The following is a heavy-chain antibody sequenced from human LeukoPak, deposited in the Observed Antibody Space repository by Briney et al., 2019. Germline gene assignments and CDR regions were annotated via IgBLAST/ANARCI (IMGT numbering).Heavy chain of an antibody. CDR3: ARSPRFLEWLLYLRGDYYYYYGMDV. Sequence: SETLSLTCTVSGGSISSSSYYWGWIRQPPGKGLEWIGSIYYSGSTCYNPSLKSRVTISVDTSKNQFSLKLSSVTAADTAVYYCARSPRFLEWLLYLRGDYYYYYGMDVWGRGTTVTVSS. CDR2: IYYSGST. CDR1: GGSISSSSYY. D-gene: IGHD3-3*01. J-gene: IGHJ6*02. V-gene: IGHV4-39*01.